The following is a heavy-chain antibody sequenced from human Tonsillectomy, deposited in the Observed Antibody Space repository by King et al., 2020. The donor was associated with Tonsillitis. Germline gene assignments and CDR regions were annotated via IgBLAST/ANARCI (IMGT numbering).Heavy chain of an antibody. Sequence: QLQESGPGLVKPSETLSLTCTVSGGSISSYYWSWIRQPPGKGLAWIGYIYYSVRTNYNPSLKSRVTLSIDTSMNKFSLKLSSVTAAHTAVHYCAREDNYYFDYWGQGTLVTVSS. CDR1: GGSISSYY. V-gene: IGHV4-59*01. J-gene: IGHJ4*02. CDR3: AREDNYYFDY. CDR2: IYYSVRT. D-gene: IGHD1-1*01.